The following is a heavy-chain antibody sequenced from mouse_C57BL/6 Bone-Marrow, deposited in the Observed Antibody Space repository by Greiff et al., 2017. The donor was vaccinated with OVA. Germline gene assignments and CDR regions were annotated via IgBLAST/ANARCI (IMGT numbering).Heavy chain of an antibody. Sequence: EVKLQESGPGLVKPSQSLSLTCSVTGYSITSGYYWNWIRQFPGNKLEWMGYISYDGSNNYNPSLKNRFSITRDTSKNQFFLKLNSVTTEDTATYYCARNAYYSNYDYYAMDYWGQGTSVTVAS. V-gene: IGHV3-6*01. D-gene: IGHD2-5*01. CDR3: ARNAYYSNYDYYAMDY. CDR2: ISYDGSN. J-gene: IGHJ4*01. CDR1: GYSITSGYY.